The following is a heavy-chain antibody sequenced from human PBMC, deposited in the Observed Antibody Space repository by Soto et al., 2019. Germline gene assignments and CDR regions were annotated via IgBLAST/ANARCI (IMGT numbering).Heavy chain of an antibody. CDR3: ANTITGTTGVGY. CDR2: INHSGST. CDR1: GESFSGYY. J-gene: IGHJ4*02. D-gene: IGHD1-20*01. V-gene: IGHV4-34*01. Sequence: SETLSLTCAVYGESFSGYYWSWIRQPPGKGLEWIGEINHSGSTNYNPSLKSRVTISVDTSKNQFSLKLSSVTAADTALYYCANTITGTTGVGYWGQGTLVTVSS.